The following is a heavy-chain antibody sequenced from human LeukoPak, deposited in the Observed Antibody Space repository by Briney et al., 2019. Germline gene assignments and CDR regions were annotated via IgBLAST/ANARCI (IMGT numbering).Heavy chain of an antibody. CDR2: INPNSGGT. D-gene: IGHD2-15*01. CDR1: GYTFTGYY. V-gene: IGHV1-2*02. Sequence: ASVKVSCKASGYTFTGYYMHWVRQAPGQGLEWMGWINPNSGGTNYAQKFQGRVTMTRDTSISTAYMGLSRLRSDDTAVYYCARARLAPYGSWGSGYYFDYWGQGTLVTVSS. CDR3: ARARLAPYGSWGSGYYFDY. J-gene: IGHJ4*02.